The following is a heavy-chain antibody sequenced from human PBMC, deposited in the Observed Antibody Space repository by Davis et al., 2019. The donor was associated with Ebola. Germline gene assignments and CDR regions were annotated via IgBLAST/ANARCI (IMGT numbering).Heavy chain of an antibody. D-gene: IGHD1-26*01. J-gene: IGHJ4*02. CDR3: AGEVGSNPIDK. Sequence: MPSETLSLTCTVSGGSVSSGSYYWSWIRQPPGKGLEWIGYIYYSGSTNYNPSLKSRVTISADTSKNQFSLKLSSVTAADTAVYYCAGEVGSNPIDKWGQGTLVTVSS. V-gene: IGHV4-61*01. CDR1: GGSVSSGSYY. CDR2: IYYSGST.